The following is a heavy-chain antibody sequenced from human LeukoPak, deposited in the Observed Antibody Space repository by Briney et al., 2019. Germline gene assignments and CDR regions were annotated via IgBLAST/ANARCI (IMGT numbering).Heavy chain of an antibody. CDR1: GFTFSSYA. V-gene: IGHV3-23*01. Sequence: GGSLRLSCAASGFTFSSYAMSWVRQAPGKGLEWVSAISGSGGSTYYADSVKGRFTISRDNSKNTLYLQMNSLRAEDTAVYYCAKDGSGSYYFDYYYYYGMDVWGEGTTVTVSS. CDR3: AKDGSGSYYFDYYYYYGMDV. D-gene: IGHD3-10*01. CDR2: ISGSGGST. J-gene: IGHJ6*04.